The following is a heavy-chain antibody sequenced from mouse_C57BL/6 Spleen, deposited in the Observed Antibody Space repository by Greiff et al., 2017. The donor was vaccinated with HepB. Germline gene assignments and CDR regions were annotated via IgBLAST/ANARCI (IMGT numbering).Heavy chain of an antibody. D-gene: IGHD1-1*01. V-gene: IGHV1-80*01. CDR3: ARGGITTVVAHWYFDV. Sequence: QVQLKESGAELVKPGASVKISCKASGYAFSSYWMNWVKQRPGKGLEWIGQIYPGDGDTNYNGKFKGKATLTADKSSSTAYMQLSSLTSEDSAVYFCARGGITTVVAHWYFDVWGTGTTVTVSS. CDR1: GYAFSSYW. J-gene: IGHJ1*03. CDR2: IYPGDGDT.